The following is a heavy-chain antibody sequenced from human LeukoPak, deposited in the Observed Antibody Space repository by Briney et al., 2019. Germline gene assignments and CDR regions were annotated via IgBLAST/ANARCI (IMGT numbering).Heavy chain of an antibody. Sequence: GASVKVSCKASGGTFSSYAISWVRQAPGQGLEWMGGIIPIFGTAIYAQKFQGRVTMTEDTSTDTAYMELSSLRSEDTAVYYCATGRTYYDILTGYLVGGYYGMDVWGQGTTVTVSS. CDR2: IIPIFGTA. CDR1: GGTFSSYA. J-gene: IGHJ6*02. CDR3: ATGRTYYDILTGYLVGGYYGMDV. D-gene: IGHD3-9*01. V-gene: IGHV1-69*06.